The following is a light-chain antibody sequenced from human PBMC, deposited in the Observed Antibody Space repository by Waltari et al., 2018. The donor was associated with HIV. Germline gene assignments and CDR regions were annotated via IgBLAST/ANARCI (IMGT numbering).Light chain of an antibody. J-gene: IGLJ3*02. CDR1: IGDVGGYDS. V-gene: IGLV2-8*01. CDR3: MSYTGHNRWV. CDR2: EVS. Sequence: QSALTHPPSASGSPGQSLTIPCTGTIGDVGGYDSVSWYQQHPGKAPKLLIYEVSQRPSGVPARFSGSKSGNTASLTVSGLQAEDEADYHCMSYTGHNRWVFGGGTKLTVL.